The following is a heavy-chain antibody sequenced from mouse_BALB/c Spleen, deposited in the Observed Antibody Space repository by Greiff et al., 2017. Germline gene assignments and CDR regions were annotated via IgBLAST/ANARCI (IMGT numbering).Heavy chain of an antibody. V-gene: IGHV1-5*01. CDR3: TRPLWSYYAMDY. J-gene: IGHJ4*01. Sequence: GQLQQSGTVLARPGASVKMSCKASGYTFTSYWMHWVKQRPGQGLEWIGAIYPGNSDTSYNQKFKGKAKLTAVTSTSTAYMELSSLTNEDSAVYYCTRPLWSYYAMDYWGQGTSVTVSS. CDR1: GYTFTSYW. CDR2: IYPGNSDT. D-gene: IGHD1-1*02.